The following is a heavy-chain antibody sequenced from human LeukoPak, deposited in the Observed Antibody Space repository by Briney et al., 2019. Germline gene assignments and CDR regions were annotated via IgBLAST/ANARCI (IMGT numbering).Heavy chain of an antibody. V-gene: IGHV3-23*01. D-gene: IGHD4-11*01. CDR1: GFTFSSYG. Sequence: GGSLRLSCAASGFTFSSYGMSWVRQAPGKGLEWVSGISGSGGSIQYADSVKGRFTISRDNSKNTLNLQMNILRVEDTAVYYCAKGPLDYIRGTHYFDYWGQGALVTVSA. J-gene: IGHJ4*02. CDR3: AKGPLDYIRGTHYFDY. CDR2: ISGSGGSI.